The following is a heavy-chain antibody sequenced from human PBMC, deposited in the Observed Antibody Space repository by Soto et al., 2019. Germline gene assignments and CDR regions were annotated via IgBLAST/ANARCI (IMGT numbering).Heavy chain of an antibody. CDR1: GGSISSGYYY. Sequence: PSETLSLTCSVSGGSISSGYYYWSWIRQPPGKGLEWMGYLSYTGSTYYNPSLRNRATISVDESSNHLSLRLSSVTAADTAVYYCARELEGGVFDIWGRGTLVTVSS. J-gene: IGHJ3*02. D-gene: IGHD2-8*02. V-gene: IGHV4-30-4*01. CDR3: ARELEGGVFDI. CDR2: LSYTGST.